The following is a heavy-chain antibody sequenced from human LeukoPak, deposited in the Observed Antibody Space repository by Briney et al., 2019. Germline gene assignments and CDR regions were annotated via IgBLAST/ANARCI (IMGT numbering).Heavy chain of an antibody. J-gene: IGHJ4*02. V-gene: IGHV1-8*01. CDR2: MNPNSGNT. CDR1: GYTFTSYD. D-gene: IGHD3-9*01. Sequence: GASVKVSCKASGYTFTSYDINWVRQATGQGLEWMGWMNPNSGNTGYAQKFQGRVTMTEDTSTDTAYMELSSLRSEDTAVYYCATHPHRVRYFDWLFPGGDYWGQGTLVTVSS. CDR3: ATHPHRVRYFDWLFPGGDY.